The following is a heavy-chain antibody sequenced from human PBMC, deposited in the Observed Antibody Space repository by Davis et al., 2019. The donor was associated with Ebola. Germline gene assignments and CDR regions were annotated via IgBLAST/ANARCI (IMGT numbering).Heavy chain of an antibody. Sequence: PSETLSLTCTVSGGSISSSSYYWGWIRQPPGKGLEWIGSIYYSGSTYYNPSLKSRVTISVDTSKNQFSLKLSSVTAADTAVYYCARSIKGIQLWPSYYYYYMDVWGKGTTVTVSS. V-gene: IGHV4-39*07. CDR1: GGSISSSSYY. CDR2: IYYSGST. J-gene: IGHJ6*03. D-gene: IGHD5-18*01. CDR3: ARSIKGIQLWPSYYYYYMDV.